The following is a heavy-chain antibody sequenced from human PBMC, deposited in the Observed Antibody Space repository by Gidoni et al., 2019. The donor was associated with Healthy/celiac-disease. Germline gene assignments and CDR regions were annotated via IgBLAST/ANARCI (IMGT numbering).Heavy chain of an antibody. CDR2: IYYSGST. J-gene: IGHJ5*02. CDR1: GGSISSYY. V-gene: IGHV4-59*01. Sequence: QVQLQESGPGLVKPSETLSLTCTVSGGSISSYYWSWIRQPPGKGLEWIGYIYYSGSTNYNPSLKSRVTISVDTSKNQFSLKLSSVTAADTAVYYCASSYYDFWSGYVNWFDPWGQGTLVTVSS. CDR3: ASSYYDFWSGYVNWFDP. D-gene: IGHD3-3*01.